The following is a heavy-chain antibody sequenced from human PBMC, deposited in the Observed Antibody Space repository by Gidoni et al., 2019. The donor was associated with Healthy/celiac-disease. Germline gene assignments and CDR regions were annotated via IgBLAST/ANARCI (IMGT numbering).Heavy chain of an antibody. V-gene: IGHV4-59*01. D-gene: IGHD3-22*01. CDR1: GGSISSYY. CDR3: ARAPGYYYDSSGYYLFDY. J-gene: IGHJ4*02. CDR2: IYYSGST. Sequence: QVQLQESGPGLVKPSETLSLTCTVSGGSISSYYWSWIRQPPGKGLEWIGYIYYSGSTNYNPSLKSRVTISVDTSKNQFSLKLSSVTAADTAVYYCARAPGYYYDSSGYYLFDYWGQGTLVTVSS.